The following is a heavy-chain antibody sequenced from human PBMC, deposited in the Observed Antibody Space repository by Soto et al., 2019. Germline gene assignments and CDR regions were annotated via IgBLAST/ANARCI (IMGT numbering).Heavy chain of an antibody. CDR2: INHSGST. CDR3: ARDSGVYSSTAGNDAFDI. CDR1: GGSFSGYY. J-gene: IGHJ3*02. Sequence: SETLSLTCAVYGGSFSGYYWTWIRQPPGTGLEWIGEINHSGSTNYNPSLKSRVTISVDTSKNQFSLKLTSVTAADTAVYYCARDSGVYSSTAGNDAFDIWGQGTMVTVSS. V-gene: IGHV4-34*01. D-gene: IGHD6-13*01.